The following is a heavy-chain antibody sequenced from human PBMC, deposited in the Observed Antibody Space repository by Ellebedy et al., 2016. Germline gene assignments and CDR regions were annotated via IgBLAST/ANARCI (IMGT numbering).Heavy chain of an antibody. Sequence: GESLKISXKGSGYSFTSYWIGWIRQPPGKGLEWMGRIDPSDSYTNYSPSFQGHVTISADKSISTAYLQWSSLKASDTAMYYCARQEYSSGVGIFDYWGQGTLVTVSS. V-gene: IGHV5-10-1*01. J-gene: IGHJ4*02. CDR3: ARQEYSSGVGIFDY. CDR1: GYSFTSYW. D-gene: IGHD6-19*01. CDR2: IDPSDSYT.